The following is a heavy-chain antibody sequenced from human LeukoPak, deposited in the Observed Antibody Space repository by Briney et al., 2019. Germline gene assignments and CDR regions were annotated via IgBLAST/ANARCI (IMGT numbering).Heavy chain of an antibody. V-gene: IGHV4-4*07. CDR1: GDSISSYQ. Sequence: NPSETLSLTCTVSGDSISSYQWSWIRQPAGKGLEWIGLIYSSGNTNYNPSLKSRVTMSVDTSKNQFSLRLTSVTAADTAVYYCARQTGSGLFILPGGQGTLVTVSS. J-gene: IGHJ4*02. CDR2: IYSSGNT. D-gene: IGHD3/OR15-3a*01. CDR3: ARQTGSGLFILP.